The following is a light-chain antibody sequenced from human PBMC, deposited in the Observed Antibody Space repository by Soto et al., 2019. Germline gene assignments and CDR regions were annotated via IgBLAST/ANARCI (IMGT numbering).Light chain of an antibody. CDR3: QLRSNGFT. V-gene: IGKV3-11*01. J-gene: IGKJ3*01. Sequence: EIVLTQSPATLSLSPGERATLSCRASQSISTYLAWYQQKSGQAPRLLIYDASNRATGIPARFSGSGSGTDFTLTISSLEPEDFAVYYSQLRSNGFTFGPGTKVDIK. CDR2: DAS. CDR1: QSISTY.